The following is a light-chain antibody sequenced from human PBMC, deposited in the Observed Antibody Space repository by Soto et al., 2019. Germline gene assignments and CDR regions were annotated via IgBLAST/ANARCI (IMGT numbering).Light chain of an antibody. CDR2: GAS. V-gene: IGKV3-15*01. Sequence: IVMGQSVAIVAGSRGEKNTLSCMANQAISRNLAWYKQKPGQXPRXXIYGASTRATGIPDRFSGSESGTELTITISSLKSEDCEVYDCQHYKNWLGTFGGGTKVDIK. CDR3: QHYKNWLGT. CDR1: QAISRN. J-gene: IGKJ4*01.